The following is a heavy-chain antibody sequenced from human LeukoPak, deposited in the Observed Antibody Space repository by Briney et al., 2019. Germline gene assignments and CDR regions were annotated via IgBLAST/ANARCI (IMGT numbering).Heavy chain of an antibody. D-gene: IGHD3-22*01. CDR1: GFTFSSFG. CDR3: AKDDYYDTSGYRD. J-gene: IGHJ4*02. CDR2: ILYDGTNK. V-gene: IGHV3-30*02. Sequence: GGSLRLSCAASGFTFSSFGMHWVRQAPGQGLEWVAFILYDGTNKYYADSVKGRFTISRDNSKNTLSLQMNSLRVEDTALYYCAKDDYYDTSGYRDWGQGTLATVSS.